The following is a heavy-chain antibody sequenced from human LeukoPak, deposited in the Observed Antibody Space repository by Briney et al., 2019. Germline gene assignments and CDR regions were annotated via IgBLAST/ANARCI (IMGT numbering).Heavy chain of an antibody. CDR1: GFTFSSYA. CDR3: AREYSGSYLY. D-gene: IGHD1-26*01. J-gene: IGHJ4*02. Sequence: GGSLRLSCAASGFTFSSYAMHWVRQAPGKGLEWVAVISYDGSNKYYADSVKGRFTISRDNSKNTLYLQMNSLRAEDTAVYYCAREYSGSYLYWGQGTLVTVSS. CDR2: ISYDGSNK. V-gene: IGHV3-30*04.